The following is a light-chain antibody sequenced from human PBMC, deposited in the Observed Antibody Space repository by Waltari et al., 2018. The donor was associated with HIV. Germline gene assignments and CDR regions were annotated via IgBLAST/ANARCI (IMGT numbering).Light chain of an antibody. CDR2: GNT. V-gene: IGLV1-40*01. J-gene: IGLJ2*01. CDR1: SSHIGAGYD. Sequence: QSVLTPPPSVSGAPGQRVTISCTGSSSHIGAGYDVHWYQQLPGTAPKLLIYGNTNRPSGVPDRFSGSKSGTSSSRAITGLQAEDEADYYCQSYDSSLTGSVFGGGTKLTVL. CDR3: QSYDSSLTGSV.